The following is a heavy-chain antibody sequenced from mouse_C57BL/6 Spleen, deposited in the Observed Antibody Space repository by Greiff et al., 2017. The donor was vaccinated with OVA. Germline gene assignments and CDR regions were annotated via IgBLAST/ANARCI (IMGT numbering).Heavy chain of an antibody. Sequence: VQLQQPGAELVKPGASVKLSCKASGYTFTSYWMHWVKQRPGQGLEWIGMIHPNSGSTNYNEKFKSKATLTVDKSSSTAYMQLSSLTSEDSAVYYCARRDYGSSVDYWGQGTTLTVSS. D-gene: IGHD1-1*01. V-gene: IGHV1-64*01. CDR3: ARRDYGSSVDY. J-gene: IGHJ2*01. CDR1: GYTFTSYW. CDR2: IHPNSGST.